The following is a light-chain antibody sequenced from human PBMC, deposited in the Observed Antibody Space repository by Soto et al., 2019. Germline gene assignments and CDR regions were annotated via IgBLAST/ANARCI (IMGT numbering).Light chain of an antibody. CDR2: GAS. CDR3: QQYGSSPNT. Sequence: EIGLTQSPGTLSLSPGERATLSCRASQSVSSSYLAWYQQKPGQAPRLRIYGASSRATGIPDRFSGSGSGTDFTLTISRLEPEDFAVYSCQQYGSSPNTFGQGTKLEIK. V-gene: IGKV3-20*01. J-gene: IGKJ2*01. CDR1: QSVSSSY.